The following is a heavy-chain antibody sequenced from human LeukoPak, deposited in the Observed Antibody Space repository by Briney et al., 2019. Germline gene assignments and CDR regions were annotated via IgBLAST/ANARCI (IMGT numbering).Heavy chain of an antibody. D-gene: IGHD3-22*01. CDR3: ARDPYYYDSSGYLGFDY. Sequence: GGSLRPSCAASGFTFSRSWMHWVRQAPGKGLVWVSRINPDGSSRSYADYVKGRFSISRDNANNTLYLQMNSLRAEDTAVYYCARDPYYYDSSGYLGFDYWGQGTLVTVSS. V-gene: IGHV3-74*01. CDR2: INPDGSSR. J-gene: IGHJ4*02. CDR1: GFTFSRSW.